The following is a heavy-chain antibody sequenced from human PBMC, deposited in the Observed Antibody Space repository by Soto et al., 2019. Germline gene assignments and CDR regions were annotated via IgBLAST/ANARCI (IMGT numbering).Heavy chain of an antibody. Sequence: QVQLQQWGAGLLKPSETLSLTCAVYGGSFSGYYWSWIRQPPGKGLEWIGEINHSGSTNYNPSLKIRVTISVDTSKNQLSLKLSSVTAADTAVYYCARGRLMYCSSTSCRNYYYYYMDVWGKGTTVTVSS. D-gene: IGHD2-2*01. CDR1: GGSFSGYY. J-gene: IGHJ6*03. CDR3: ARGRLMYCSSTSCRNYYYYYMDV. CDR2: INHSGST. V-gene: IGHV4-34*01.